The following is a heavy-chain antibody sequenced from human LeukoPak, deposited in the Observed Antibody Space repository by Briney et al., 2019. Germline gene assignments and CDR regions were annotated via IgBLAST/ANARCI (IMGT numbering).Heavy chain of an antibody. CDR1: GFTFSSYA. CDR2: ISGSGGTT. Sequence: GGSLRLSCAASGFTFSSYAMSWVRQAPGKGLEWVSAISGSGGTTYYADSVKGRFTISKDNSKNTLYLQIHSLRAEDTAVYYCARSPTSWYFDYWGQGTLVTVSS. J-gene: IGHJ4*02. D-gene: IGHD2-2*01. CDR3: ARSPTSWYFDY. V-gene: IGHV3-23*01.